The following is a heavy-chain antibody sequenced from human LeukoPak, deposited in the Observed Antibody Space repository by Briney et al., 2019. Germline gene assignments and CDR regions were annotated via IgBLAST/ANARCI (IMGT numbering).Heavy chain of an antibody. V-gene: IGHV4-61*02. CDR2: IYTSGST. Sequence: PSETLSLTCTVSGGSISSGSYYWSWIRQPAGKGLEWIGRIYTSGSTNYNPSLKSRVTISVDTSKNQFSLKLSSVTAADTAVYYCARVATIFGVVIITGYFDYWGQGTLVTVSS. D-gene: IGHD3-3*01. CDR3: ARVATIFGVVIITGYFDY. J-gene: IGHJ4*02. CDR1: GGSISSGSYY.